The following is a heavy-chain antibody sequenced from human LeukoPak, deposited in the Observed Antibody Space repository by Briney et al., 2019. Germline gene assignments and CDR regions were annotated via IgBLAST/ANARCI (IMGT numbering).Heavy chain of an antibody. CDR1: GGSISSYY. CDR3: ARGLDSSGYPFDY. V-gene: IGHV4-59*08. Sequence: SETLSLTCTVSGGSISSYYWSWIRQPPGKGLEWIGYIYYSGSTNYNPSLKSRVTISVDTSKNQFSLKLSSVTAADTAVYYCARGLDSSGYPFDYWGQGTLVTVSS. J-gene: IGHJ4*02. CDR2: IYYSGST. D-gene: IGHD3-22*01.